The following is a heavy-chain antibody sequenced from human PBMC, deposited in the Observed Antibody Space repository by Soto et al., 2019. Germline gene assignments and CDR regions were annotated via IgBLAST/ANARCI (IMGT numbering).Heavy chain of an antibody. CDR2: ISAYNGNT. D-gene: IGHD6-13*01. CDR1: GYTFTSYG. CDR3: ARDQEQLAWYSSSCIY. J-gene: IGHJ4*02. V-gene: IGHV1-18*01. Sequence: VKVSCKASGYTFTSYGISWVRQAPGQGLEWMGWISAYNGNTNYAQKLQGRVTMTTDTSTSTAYMELRSLRSDDTAVYYCARDQEQLAWYSSSCIYWGQGTLVTVSS.